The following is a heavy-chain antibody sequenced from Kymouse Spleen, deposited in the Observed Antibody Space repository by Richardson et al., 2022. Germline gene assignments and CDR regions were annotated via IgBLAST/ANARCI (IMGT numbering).Heavy chain of an antibody. CDR3: ARDYGSGSPSWFDP. D-gene: IGHD3-10*01. CDR2: INHSGST. Sequence: QVQLQQWGAGLLKPSETLSLTCAVYGGSFSGYYWSWIRQPPGKGLEWIGEINHSGSTNYNPSLKSRVTISVDTSKNQFSLKLSSVTAADTAVYYCARDYGSGSPSWFDPWGQGTLVTVSS. J-gene: IGHJ5*02. V-gene: IGHV4-34*01. CDR1: GGSFSGYY.